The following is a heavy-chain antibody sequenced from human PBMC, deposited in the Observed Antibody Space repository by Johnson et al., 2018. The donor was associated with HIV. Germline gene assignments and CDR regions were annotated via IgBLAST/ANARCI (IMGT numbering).Heavy chain of an antibody. CDR2: INWNGGNT. Sequence: VQLVESGGGVLRPGASLRLSCEGFGFIFDDYGLNWVRQVPGKGLEWVSGINWNGGNTGYADSVKGRCTISRDNDKSSVYMQMNNLRAEDTAFYYCARVNGITAIRAEWDAFDIWGQGILVTVSS. V-gene: IGHV3-20*04. CDR3: ARVNGITAIRAEWDAFDI. D-gene: IGHD6-13*01. J-gene: IGHJ3*02. CDR1: GFIFDDYG.